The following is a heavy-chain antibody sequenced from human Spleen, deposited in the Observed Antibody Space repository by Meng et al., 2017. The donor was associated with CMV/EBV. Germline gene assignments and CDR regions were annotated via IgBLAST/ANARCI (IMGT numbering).Heavy chain of an antibody. Sequence: CAVYGGSFSGYYWSWIRQPPGKGLEWIGEINHSGSTNYNPSLKSRVTISVDTSKNQFSLKLSSVTAADTAVYYCARGILRGESWFDPWGQGTLVTVSS. CDR1: GGSFSGYY. CDR2: INHSGST. J-gene: IGHJ5*02. CDR3: ARGILRGESWFDP. V-gene: IGHV4-34*01. D-gene: IGHD1-26*01.